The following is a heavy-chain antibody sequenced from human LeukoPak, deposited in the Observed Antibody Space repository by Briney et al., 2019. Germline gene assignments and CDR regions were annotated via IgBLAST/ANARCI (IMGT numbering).Heavy chain of an antibody. CDR1: GFTFSSYA. CDR3: AKDFGRAVAGPFDY. CDR2: ISASGGST. J-gene: IGHJ4*02. D-gene: IGHD6-19*01. Sequence: GGSLRLSCVASGFTFSSYAMSWVRQAPGKGLEWVSAISASGGSTNFADSVKGRFTISRDNANNTLYLQTNNLRAEDTAMYYCAKDFGRAVAGPFDYWGQGTLVTVSS. V-gene: IGHV3-23*01.